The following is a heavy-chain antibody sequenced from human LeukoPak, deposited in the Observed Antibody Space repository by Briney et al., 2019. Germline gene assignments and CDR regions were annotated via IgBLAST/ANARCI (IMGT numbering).Heavy chain of an antibody. D-gene: IGHD6-13*01. CDR3: AKDYRSSSWQYNYYYYYMDV. J-gene: IGHJ6*03. Sequence: GGSLRLSCAASGFTFSSYGMHWVRQAPGKGLEWVGFIRYDGSNKYYADSVKGRFTISRDNSKNTLYLQMNSLRAEDTAVYYCAKDYRSSSWQYNYYYYYMDVWGKGTTVTVSS. CDR2: IRYDGSNK. V-gene: IGHV3-30*02. CDR1: GFTFSSYG.